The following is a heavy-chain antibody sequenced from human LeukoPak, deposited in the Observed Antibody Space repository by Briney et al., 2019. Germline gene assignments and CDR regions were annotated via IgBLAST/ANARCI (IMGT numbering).Heavy chain of an antibody. CDR2: IYTSGST. D-gene: IGHD3-22*01. J-gene: IGHJ5*02. CDR1: GGSISSYY. Sequence: SETLSLTCTVSGGSISSYYWSWIRQPVGKGLEWIGRIYTSGSTNYNPSLKSRVTMSVDTSKNQFSLKLSSVTAADTAVYYCARDYYDSSGYYNWFDPWGQGTLVTVSS. V-gene: IGHV4-4*07. CDR3: ARDYYDSSGYYNWFDP.